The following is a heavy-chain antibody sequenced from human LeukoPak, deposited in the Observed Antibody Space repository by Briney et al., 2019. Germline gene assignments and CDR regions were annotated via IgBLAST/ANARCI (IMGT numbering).Heavy chain of an antibody. V-gene: IGHV3-23*01. J-gene: IGHJ4*02. D-gene: IGHD4-17*01. CDR2: ISGSGGSA. Sequence: PGGSLRLFCAASGFTFSSYAMSWVRQAPGKGLEWVSAISGSGGSAYYADSVKGRFTISRDNSKNTLYLQMNSLRAEDTAVYYCAKDTRYGDYTLDYWGQGTLVTVSS. CDR3: AKDTRYGDYTLDY. CDR1: GFTFSSYA.